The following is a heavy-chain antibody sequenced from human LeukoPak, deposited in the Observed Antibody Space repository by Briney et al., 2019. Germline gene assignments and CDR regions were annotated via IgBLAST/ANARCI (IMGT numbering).Heavy chain of an antibody. Sequence: TLSLTCTVSGGPISSGRFYWSWIRQHPGRGLEWIGCIYYSGSTYYNPSLKSRVTISVDTSKNQLSLKLSSVTAADTAVYYCARDYYVGIPVYYFDYWGQKTRVRVSS. CDR3: ARDYYVGIPVYYFDY. J-gene: IGHJ4*02. D-gene: IGHD4-23*01. CDR2: IYYSGST. CDR1: GGPISSGRFY. V-gene: IGHV4-31*03.